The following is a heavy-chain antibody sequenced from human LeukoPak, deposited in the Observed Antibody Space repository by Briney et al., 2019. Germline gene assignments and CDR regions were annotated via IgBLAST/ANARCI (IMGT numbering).Heavy chain of an antibody. J-gene: IGHJ4*02. Sequence: PGGSLRLSCAASGFTFSSYNMNWVRQAPGKGLEWVSYISSSSGTMYYADSVKGRFTISRDNAKNSLYLQMNSLRAEDTAVYYCARSYGSGSYYNVLGYWGQGTLVTVSS. V-gene: IGHV3-48*01. CDR3: ARSYGSGSYYNVLGY. D-gene: IGHD3-10*01. CDR2: ISSSSGTM. CDR1: GFTFSSYN.